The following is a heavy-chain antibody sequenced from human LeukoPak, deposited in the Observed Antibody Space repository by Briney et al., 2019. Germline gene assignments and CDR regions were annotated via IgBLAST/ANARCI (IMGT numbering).Heavy chain of an antibody. CDR1: GGSISSYY. CDR3: ARGRMVTTFFYYYYRDV. J-gene: IGHJ6*03. V-gene: IGHV4-59*01. D-gene: IGHD4-17*01. CDR2: IYYSGST. Sequence: SETLSHTCTVSGGSISSYYWSWIRQPPGKGLEWIGYIYYSGSTNYNPSLKSRDTISVDTSKNQFSLKLSSVTAADTAVYYCARGRMVTTFFYYYYRDVWGKGTTVTVSS.